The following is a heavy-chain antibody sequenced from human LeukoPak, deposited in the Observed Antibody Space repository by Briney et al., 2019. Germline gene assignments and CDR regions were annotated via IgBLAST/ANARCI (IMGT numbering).Heavy chain of an antibody. Sequence: GGSLRLSCAASGFTFSSYWMSWVRQAPGKGLEWVANIKQDGSEKYYVDSVKGRFTISRDNAKNSLYLQMNSLRAEDTAVYYCARITIFGVVTGFDYWGQGTLVTVSS. CDR2: IKQDGSEK. D-gene: IGHD3-3*01. V-gene: IGHV3-7*01. CDR1: GFTFSSYW. J-gene: IGHJ4*02. CDR3: ARITIFGVVTGFDY.